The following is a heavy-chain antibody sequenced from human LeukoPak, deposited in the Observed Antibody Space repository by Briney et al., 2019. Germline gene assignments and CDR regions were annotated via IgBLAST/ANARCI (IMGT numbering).Heavy chain of an antibody. CDR2: ISGSGDTT. V-gene: IGHV3-23*01. CDR1: GFTFSSYA. J-gene: IGHJ4*02. Sequence: GGSLRLSCAASGFTFSSYAMSWVRQAPGKGLEWVSTISGSGDTTYFADSVKGRFTISRDNSKYTLYLQMNSLRAEDTAVYHCAKGGRYYDILTGYDPLYYFDYWGQGTLVTVSS. CDR3: AKGGRYYDILTGYDPLYYFDY. D-gene: IGHD3-9*01.